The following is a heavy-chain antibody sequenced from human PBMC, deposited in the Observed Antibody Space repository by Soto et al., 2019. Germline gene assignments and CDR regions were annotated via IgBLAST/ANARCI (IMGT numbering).Heavy chain of an antibody. J-gene: IGHJ2*01. V-gene: IGHV3-74*01. CDR2: ISGDGSGT. D-gene: IGHD3-10*01. CDR3: AREGDSAWYFDF. Sequence: SLRLSCAASGFTFSHYYMHWVRQTPGKGLVWLSRISGDGSGTDYADSVKGRFTISRDDAKNTYLQINSLTAEDTATYYCAREGDSAWYFDFWGRGTLVTAPQ. CDR1: GFTFSHYY.